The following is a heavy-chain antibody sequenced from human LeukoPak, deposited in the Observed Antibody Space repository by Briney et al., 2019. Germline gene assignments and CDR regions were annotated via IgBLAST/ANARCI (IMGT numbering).Heavy chain of an antibody. D-gene: IGHD3-3*02. CDR2: IYTSGST. CDR1: GGSLSSGSYY. J-gene: IGHJ4*02. Sequence: SQTLSLTCTVSGGSLSSGSYYWSWLRQPAGRGLEWIGRIYTSGSTNYNPSLKSRVTISVDTSKNQFSLKLSSVTAADTAVYYCARDDLSGYFDYWGQGTLVTVSS. V-gene: IGHV4-61*02. CDR3: ARDDLSGYFDY.